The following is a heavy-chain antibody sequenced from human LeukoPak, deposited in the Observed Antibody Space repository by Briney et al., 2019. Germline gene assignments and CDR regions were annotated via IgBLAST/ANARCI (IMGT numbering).Heavy chain of an antibody. J-gene: IGHJ4*02. CDR3: ARDLNYYDSSGFWDY. CDR1: GYSISSGYY. V-gene: IGHV4-38-2*02. Sequence: SETLSLTCAVSGYSISSGYYWGWIRQPPGKGLEWTGSIYHSGSTYYNPSLKSRVTISVDTSKNQFSLKLSSVTAADTAVYYCARDLNYYDSSGFWDYWGQGTLVTVSS. CDR2: IYHSGST. D-gene: IGHD3-22*01.